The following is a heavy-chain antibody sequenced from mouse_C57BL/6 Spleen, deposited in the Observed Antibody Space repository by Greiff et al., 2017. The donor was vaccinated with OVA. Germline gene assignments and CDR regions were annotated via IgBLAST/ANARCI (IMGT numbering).Heavy chain of an antibody. Sequence: EVQLQQSGPELVKPGASVKISCKASGYTFTDYYMNWVKQSHGKSLEWIGDINPNNGGTSYNQKFKGKATLTVDKSSSTAYMELRSLTSEDSAVYYCARSDGYYGFAYWGQGTLVTVSA. CDR2: INPNNGGT. CDR3: ARSDGYYGFAY. J-gene: IGHJ3*01. V-gene: IGHV1-26*01. D-gene: IGHD2-3*01. CDR1: GYTFTDYY.